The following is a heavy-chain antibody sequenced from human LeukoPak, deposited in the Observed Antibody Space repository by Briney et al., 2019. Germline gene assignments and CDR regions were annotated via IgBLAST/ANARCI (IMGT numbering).Heavy chain of an antibody. CDR2: ISTSSSDI. Sequence: GGSLRLSCAASGFTFSTYTMIWVRQAPGKGLEWVSSISTSSSDIYYGDSVKGRFTISRDNAKNSVFLQMNSLRAADTAVYYCARAGHSSSLFDYYFYMDVWGKGTTVTVSS. J-gene: IGHJ6*03. V-gene: IGHV3-21*01. CDR1: GFTFSTYT. D-gene: IGHD6-13*01. CDR3: ARAGHSSSLFDYYFYMDV.